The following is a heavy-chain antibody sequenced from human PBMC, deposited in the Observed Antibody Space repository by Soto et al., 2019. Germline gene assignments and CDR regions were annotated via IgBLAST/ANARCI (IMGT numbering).Heavy chain of an antibody. V-gene: IGHV1-18*01. Sequence: ASVKVSCKASGYTFTSYGISWVRQAPGQGLEWMGWISAYNGNTNYAQKLQGRVTMTTDTSTSTAYMELRSLRSDDTAVYYCARATRFWSGYLTFDYWGQGSLGTGSS. CDR1: GYTFTSYG. J-gene: IGHJ4*02. CDR3: ARATRFWSGYLTFDY. D-gene: IGHD3-3*01. CDR2: ISAYNGNT.